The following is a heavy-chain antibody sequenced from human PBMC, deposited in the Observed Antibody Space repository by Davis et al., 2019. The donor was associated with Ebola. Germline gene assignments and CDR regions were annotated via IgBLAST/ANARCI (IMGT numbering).Heavy chain of an antibody. J-gene: IGHJ5*02. D-gene: IGHD3-22*01. Sequence: ASVKVSCKASGYTFTDYYIHWVRQAPGQGLEWMGWINTNSGETNYPQKFQGRVTMTRDTSISTAYMELSSLKSDDTAMYYCTRGAGITLTVTRFDPWGQGTLATVSS. V-gene: IGHV1-2*02. CDR1: GYTFTDYY. CDR3: TRGAGITLTVTRFDP. CDR2: INTNSGET.